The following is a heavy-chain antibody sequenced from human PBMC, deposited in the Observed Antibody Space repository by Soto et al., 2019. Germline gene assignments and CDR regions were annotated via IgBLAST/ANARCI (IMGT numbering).Heavy chain of an antibody. CDR3: AAGTNSDWYTY. Sequence: LTCAVYDGSFSGYYWSWIRQPPGKGLEWVSLFSGSGGDTYYADSVKGRLTISRDNSKNTLYLQMNSLGAEDTAVYYCAAGTNSDWYTYWGQGTLVTVSS. J-gene: IGHJ4*02. CDR2: FSGSGGDT. CDR1: DGSFSGYY. D-gene: IGHD1-1*01. V-gene: IGHV3-23*01.